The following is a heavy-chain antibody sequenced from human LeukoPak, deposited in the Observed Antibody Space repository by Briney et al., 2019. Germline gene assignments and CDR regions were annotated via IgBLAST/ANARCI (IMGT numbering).Heavy chain of an antibody. V-gene: IGHV3-74*01. CDR1: GFTFRSYW. CDR2: INSDGSTK. Sequence: PGGSLRLSCAASGFTFRSYWMHWVRQAPGKGLVWVSGINSDGSTKSYADSVKRRFTISRDNAKNTLYLQMNSLRAEDTAVYYCARAYDILTGYYHFDYWGQGTLVTVSS. J-gene: IGHJ4*02. CDR3: ARAYDILTGYYHFDY. D-gene: IGHD3-9*01.